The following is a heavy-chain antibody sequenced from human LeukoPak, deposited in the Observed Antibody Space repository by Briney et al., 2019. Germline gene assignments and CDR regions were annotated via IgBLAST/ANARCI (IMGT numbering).Heavy chain of an antibody. D-gene: IGHD3-3*01. Sequence: GASVKVSCKASGYTFTGYYMHWVRQAPGQGLEWMGWINPNSGGTNYAKKFQGRVTMTRDTSISIAYMELSRLRSDATAVYYCARDLHTIFGVTNWFDPWGQGTLVTVSS. CDR3: ARDLHTIFGVTNWFDP. CDR1: GYTFTGYY. V-gene: IGHV1-2*02. J-gene: IGHJ5*02. CDR2: INPNSGGT.